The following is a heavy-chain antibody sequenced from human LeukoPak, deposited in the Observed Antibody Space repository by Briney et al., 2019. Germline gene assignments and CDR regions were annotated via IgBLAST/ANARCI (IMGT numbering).Heavy chain of an antibody. J-gene: IGHJ6*03. Sequence: PSETLSLTCAVYGGSFSGYYWSWIRQPPGKGLEWIGEINHSGSTNYNPSLESRVTISVDTSKNQFSLKLSSVTAADTAVYYCARVMTTVTTQYMDVWGKGTTVTVSS. CDR3: ARVMTTVTTQYMDV. V-gene: IGHV4-34*01. D-gene: IGHD4-17*01. CDR2: INHSGST. CDR1: GGSFSGYY.